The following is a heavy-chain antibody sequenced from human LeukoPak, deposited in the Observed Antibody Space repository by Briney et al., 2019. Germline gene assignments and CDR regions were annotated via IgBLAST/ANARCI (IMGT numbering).Heavy chain of an antibody. J-gene: IGHJ3*02. V-gene: IGHV3-48*02. CDR3: ARDRLDLYYYDSSGYSDAFDI. D-gene: IGHD3-22*01. CDR2: ISSSSSTI. Sequence: GGSLRLSCAASGFTFSSYSMNWVRQAPGKGLEWVSYISSSSSTIYYADSVKGRFTISRDNAKNSLYLQMNSLRDEDTAVYYCARDRLDLYYYDSSGYSDAFDIWGQGIMVTVSS. CDR1: GFTFSSYS.